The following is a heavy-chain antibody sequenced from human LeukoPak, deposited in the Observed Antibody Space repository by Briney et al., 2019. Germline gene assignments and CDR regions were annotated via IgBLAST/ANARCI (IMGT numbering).Heavy chain of an antibody. CDR2: IYTSGST. D-gene: IGHD1-1*01. V-gene: IGHV4-61*02. Sequence: TLSLTCTVSGNSISSGDYYWSWLRQPAGKGLEWIGRIYTSGSTTYNPSLKSRVTISVDTSKNQFSLKLSSVTAADTAVYYCARVSWFPGTSYYYMDVWGKGTTVTVSS. J-gene: IGHJ6*03. CDR3: ARVSWFPGTSYYYMDV. CDR1: GNSISSGDYY.